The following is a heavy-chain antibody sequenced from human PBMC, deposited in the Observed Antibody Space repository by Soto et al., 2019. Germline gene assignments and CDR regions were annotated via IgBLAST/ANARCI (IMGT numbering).Heavy chain of an antibody. CDR1: GFTFDDYA. CDR2: ITWSGGTK. D-gene: IGHD3-3*01. J-gene: IGHJ4*02. Sequence: GGSLRLSCVASGFTFDDYAMHWVRQAPGKGLEWVSGITWSGGTKYYADSVKGRFTISRDNSKNTLYLQMNSLRAEDTAVYYCAKCEYYDFWSGYSFWGQGTLVTVSS. CDR3: AKCEYYDFWSGYSF. V-gene: IGHV3-9*01.